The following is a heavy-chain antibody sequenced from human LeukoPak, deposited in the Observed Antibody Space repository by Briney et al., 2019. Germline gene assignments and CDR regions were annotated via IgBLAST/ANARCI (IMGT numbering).Heavy chain of an antibody. V-gene: IGHV3-30-3*01. CDR1: GFTFSSYA. CDR2: ISYDGSNK. Sequence: GGSLRLSCAASGFTFSSYAMHWVRQAPGKGLEWVAVISYDGSNKYYADSVKGRFTISRDNSKNTLYLQMNSLRAEDTAVYYCARGAEYSYGPQFDPWGQGTLVTVSS. D-gene: IGHD5-18*01. J-gene: IGHJ5*02. CDR3: ARGAEYSYGPQFDP.